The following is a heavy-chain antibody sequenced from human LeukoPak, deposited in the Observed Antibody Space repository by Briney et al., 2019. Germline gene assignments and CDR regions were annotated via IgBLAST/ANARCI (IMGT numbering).Heavy chain of an antibody. J-gene: IGHJ5*02. Sequence: GESLEISCEGSGYSFATHWIGWVRQMPGKGLEWMGIIYPGNSETRYSPSFQGQVTISADKSISTAYLQWRSLKASDTAMYYCARHSEEYTSTSRFDPWGQGTLVTVSS. CDR3: ARHSEEYTSTSRFDP. V-gene: IGHV5-51*01. D-gene: IGHD6-6*01. CDR1: GYSFATHW. CDR2: IYPGNSET.